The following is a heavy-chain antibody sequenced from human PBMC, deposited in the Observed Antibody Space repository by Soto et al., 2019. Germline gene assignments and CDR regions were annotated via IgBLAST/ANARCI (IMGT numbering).Heavy chain of an antibody. Sequence: PSQTLSLTCAISGDSASSNSAAWNWIRQSPSRGLEWLGRTYYRSKWYNDYAVSVKSRITINPDTSKNQFSLQLNSVTPEDTAVYYCARETRPWGSSSFRQGYYYGMDVWGQGTTVTVSS. CDR2: TYYRSKWYN. CDR3: ARETRPWGSSSFRQGYYYGMDV. CDR1: GDSASSNSAA. J-gene: IGHJ6*02. V-gene: IGHV6-1*01. D-gene: IGHD6-6*01.